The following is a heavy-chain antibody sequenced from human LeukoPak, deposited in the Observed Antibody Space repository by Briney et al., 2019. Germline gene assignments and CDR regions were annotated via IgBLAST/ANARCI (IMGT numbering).Heavy chain of an antibody. D-gene: IGHD3-10*01. Sequence: PGGSLRLSYAASGFTFSSYSMSWVRQAPGKGLEWVSAFSGSGGSTYYADSVKGRFTISRDNSKNTLYLQMNSLRAEDTAVYYCAKELLRCGGVPRVFDYWGQGTLVTVSS. J-gene: IGHJ4*02. CDR3: AKELLRCGGVPRVFDY. CDR1: GFTFSSYS. CDR2: FSGSGGST. V-gene: IGHV3-23*01.